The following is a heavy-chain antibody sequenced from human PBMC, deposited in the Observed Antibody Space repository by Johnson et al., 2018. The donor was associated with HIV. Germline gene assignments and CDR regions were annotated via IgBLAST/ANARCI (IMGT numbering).Heavy chain of an antibody. CDR1: GFTFSSYA. Sequence: VQLVESGGGVVQPGRSLRLSCAASGFTFSSYAMHWVRQAPGKGLEWVSLISWDGGSTYYADSVKGRFTISRDNSKNSLYLQMNSLRAEDTALYYCAAWGGVGAGRAFDIWGQGTMVTVSS. CDR3: AAWGGVGAGRAFDI. CDR2: ISWDGGST. V-gene: IGHV3-43D*03. D-gene: IGHD1-26*01. J-gene: IGHJ3*02.